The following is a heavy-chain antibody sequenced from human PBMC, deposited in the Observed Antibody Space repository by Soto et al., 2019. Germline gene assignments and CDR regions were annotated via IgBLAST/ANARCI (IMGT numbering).Heavy chain of an antibody. V-gene: IGHV3-74*01. CDR1: GFTFSNSW. J-gene: IGHJ6*02. CDR3: ATDGSYAQHV. CDR2: IYSDGSIT. Sequence: EVQLVESGGGLVQPGGSLRLSCTASGFTFSNSWMHWVRQAPRKGLVWVSHIYSDGSITAYADSVKGRFTISRDNAKNTLYLQMNSLRVEDTAVYYCATDGSYAQHVWGQGTTVTVSS. D-gene: IGHD2-2*01.